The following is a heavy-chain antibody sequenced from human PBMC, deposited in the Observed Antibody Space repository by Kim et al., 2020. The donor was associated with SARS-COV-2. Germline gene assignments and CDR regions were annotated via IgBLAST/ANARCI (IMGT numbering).Heavy chain of an antibody. J-gene: IGHJ5*02. D-gene: IGHD5-18*01. Sequence: ADSVKGRFTISRDNSKNTLYLQMNSLRAEDTAVYYCAKGYTAMVTYWFDPWGQGTLVTVSS. V-gene: IGHV3-30*02. CDR3: AKGYTAMVTYWFDP.